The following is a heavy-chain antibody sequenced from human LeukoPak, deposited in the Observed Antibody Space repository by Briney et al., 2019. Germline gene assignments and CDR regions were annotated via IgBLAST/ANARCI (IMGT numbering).Heavy chain of an antibody. CDR1: GYTFTSSG. CDR2: ISAYNGNT. D-gene: IGHD1-26*01. CDR3: AKHGGSSPFYYYYYMDV. J-gene: IGHJ6*03. V-gene: IGHV1-18*01. Sequence: AAVKVSCKASGYTFTSSGISWERQAPGQGLEWMGWISAYNGNTNYAQKLQGRVTMTTDTLTSTAYMELRSLRSDDSAVYYCAKHGGSSPFYYYYYMDVWGKGTTVTVSS.